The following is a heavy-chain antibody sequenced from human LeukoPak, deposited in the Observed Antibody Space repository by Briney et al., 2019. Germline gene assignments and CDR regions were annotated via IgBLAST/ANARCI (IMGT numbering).Heavy chain of an antibody. Sequence: GGSRRLSCAASGCTFSSYAMSWVRQAPGKGLGWGSAISGRGGSTYYADSEKGRFTISRDNSKNTLYLQMNSLRAEDTAVYYCAKEQVYYYDSSGYQQPLDYWGQGTLVTVSS. V-gene: IGHV3-23*01. D-gene: IGHD3-22*01. CDR3: AKEQVYYYDSSGYQQPLDY. CDR2: ISGRGGST. J-gene: IGHJ4*02. CDR1: GCTFSSYA.